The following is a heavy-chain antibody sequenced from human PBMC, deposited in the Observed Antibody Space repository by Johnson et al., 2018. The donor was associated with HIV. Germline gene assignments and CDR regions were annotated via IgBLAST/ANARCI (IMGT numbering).Heavy chain of an antibody. D-gene: IGHD5-24*01. CDR2: ISSSGSTK. Sequence: QVQLVESGGGLVKPGGSLRLSCAASGFTFSDYYMSWIRLAPGKGLEWVSYISSSGSTKYYTDSVKGRFTISRDNAKKSLYLLMNSLRAEDTAVYYCAREMATIRGYAFDIWGQGTMVTVSS. CDR1: GFTFSDYY. V-gene: IGHV3-11*04. CDR3: AREMATIRGYAFDI. J-gene: IGHJ3*02.